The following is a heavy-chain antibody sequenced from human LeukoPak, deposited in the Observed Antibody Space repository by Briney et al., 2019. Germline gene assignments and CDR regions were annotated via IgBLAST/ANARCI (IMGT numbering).Heavy chain of an antibody. D-gene: IGHD3-22*01. CDR1: GYTFTSYG. J-gene: IGHJ4*02. V-gene: IGHV1-18*01. CDR3: ARGPPTRYYDSSGYYAFDY. CDR2: ISAYNGNT. Sequence: ASVKVSCKASGYTFTSYGISWVRQAPGQGLEWMGWISAYNGNTNYAQKLQGRVTMTTDTSTSTAYMELRSLRSDDTAVYYCARGPPTRYYDSSGYYAFDYGGQGTLVTVSS.